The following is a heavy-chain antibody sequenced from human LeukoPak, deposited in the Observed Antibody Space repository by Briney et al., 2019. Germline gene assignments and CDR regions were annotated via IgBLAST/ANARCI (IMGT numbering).Heavy chain of an antibody. CDR2: ISSNGGST. J-gene: IGHJ4*02. CDR1: GFTFSSYA. D-gene: IGHD6-13*01. CDR3: AREDSIAAAVDY. V-gene: IGHV3-64*01. Sequence: PGGSLRLSCAASGFTFSSYAMHWVRQAPGKGLEYVSAISSNGGSTYYANSVKGRFTISRDSSKNTLYLQMGSLRAEDMAVYYCAREDSIAAAVDYWGQGTLVTVSS.